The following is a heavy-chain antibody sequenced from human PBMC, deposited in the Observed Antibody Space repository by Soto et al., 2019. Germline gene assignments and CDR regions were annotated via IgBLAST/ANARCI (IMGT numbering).Heavy chain of an antibody. CDR3: ARATPYSSGWYLNWFDP. CDR1: GGTFSSYA. CDR2: IIPIFGTA. J-gene: IGHJ5*02. V-gene: IGHV1-69*13. D-gene: IGHD6-19*01. Sequence: ASVKVSCKASGGTFSSYAISWVRQAPGQGLEWMGGIIPIFGTANYAQKFQGRVTITADESTSTAYMELSSRRSEDTAVYYCARATPYSSGWYLNWFDPWGQGTLVTVSS.